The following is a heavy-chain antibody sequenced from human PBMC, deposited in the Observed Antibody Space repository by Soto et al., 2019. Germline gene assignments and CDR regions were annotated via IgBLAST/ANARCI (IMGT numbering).Heavy chain of an antibody. CDR1: GFTFSNYV. CDR2: IFGTTGNT. V-gene: IGHV3-23*01. J-gene: IGHJ6*02. D-gene: IGHD2-2*02. CDR3: AKALAGYNYGMDV. Sequence: GGSLRLSCTASGFTFSNYVMSWVRQAPGRGLEWVSSIFGTTGNTYYAASVKGRFIISRDNSNHTVSLQMNSLRAEDAALYYCAKALAGYNYGMDVWGQGTTVTVSS.